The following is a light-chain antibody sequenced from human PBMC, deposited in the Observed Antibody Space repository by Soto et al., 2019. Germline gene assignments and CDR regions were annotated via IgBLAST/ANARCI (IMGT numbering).Light chain of an antibody. J-gene: IGKJ4*01. CDR1: DTVSNNF. V-gene: IGKV3-20*01. CDR3: QQYGSSPPGT. Sequence: MVLTQSPGTLSLSPGERATLSCRASDTVSNNFCAWFQHRPGEPPRLLIDDASTRATGIPDRFSGGGSGTGFTLTIYRLEPEDSAVYYCQQYGSSPPGTFGGGNKVESK. CDR2: DAS.